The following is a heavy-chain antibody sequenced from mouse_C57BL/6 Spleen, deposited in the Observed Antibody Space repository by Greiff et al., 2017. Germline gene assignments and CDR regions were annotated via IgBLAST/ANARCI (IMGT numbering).Heavy chain of an antibody. D-gene: IGHD2-4*01. CDR3: ARPLYYDYDGFAY. CDR2: INPSTGGT. V-gene: IGHV1-42*01. Sequence: VQLKQSGPELVKPGASVKISCKASGYSFTGYYMNWVKQSPEKSLEWIGEINPSTGGTTYNQKFKDKATLTVDKSSSTAYMQLKSLTSEDSAVYYCARPLYYDYDGFAYWGQGTLVTVSA. J-gene: IGHJ3*01. CDR1: GYSFTGYY.